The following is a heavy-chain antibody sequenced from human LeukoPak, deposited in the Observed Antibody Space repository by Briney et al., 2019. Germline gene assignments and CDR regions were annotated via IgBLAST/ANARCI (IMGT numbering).Heavy chain of an antibody. D-gene: IGHD5-12*01. CDR1: GFTFSNAW. V-gene: IGHV3-15*01. Sequence: GGSLRLSCAASGFTFSNAWMSWVRQAPGKGLEWVGRIKRKTAGGTIDYAAPVKGRFTISRDDSKNTLYLQMNSLKTEDTAIYYCATEYSVFAFDIWGQGTVVTVSS. J-gene: IGHJ3*02. CDR3: ATEYSVFAFDI. CDR2: IKRKTAGGTI.